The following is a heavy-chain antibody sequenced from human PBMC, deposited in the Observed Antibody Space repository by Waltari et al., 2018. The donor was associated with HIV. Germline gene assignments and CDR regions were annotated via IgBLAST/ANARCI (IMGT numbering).Heavy chain of an antibody. V-gene: IGHV3-64D*06. CDR1: GFTFSNYP. CDR3: VKDSGYNSSGGAFDI. Sequence: EVQLVESGGGLVQPGGSLRLSCSASGFTFSNYPIHWVRQAPGKGLEYVSAITSHGKNTYYEDSVKGRFTISRDNSKNMLYLQMRSLRAEDTALYYCVKDSGYNSSGGAFDIWGQGTMVIVSS. D-gene: IGHD3-22*01. J-gene: IGHJ3*02. CDR2: ITSHGKNT.